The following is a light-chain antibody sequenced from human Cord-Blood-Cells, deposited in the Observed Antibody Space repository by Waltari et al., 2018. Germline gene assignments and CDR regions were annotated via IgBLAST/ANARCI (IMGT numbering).Light chain of an antibody. CDR3: SSYTSSSTRV. Sequence: QSALTQPPSVSGSPGQSVTIPSTGTSSDVGSYNRVSWYQQPPGTAPKLMIYEVSNRPSGVPDRFSGSKSGNTASLTISGLQAEDEADYYCSSYTSSSTRVFGGGTKLTVL. CDR1: SSDVGSYNR. J-gene: IGLJ3*02. V-gene: IGLV2-18*02. CDR2: EVS.